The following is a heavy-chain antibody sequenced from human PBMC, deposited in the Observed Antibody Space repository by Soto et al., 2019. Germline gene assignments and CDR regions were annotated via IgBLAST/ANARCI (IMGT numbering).Heavy chain of an antibody. J-gene: IGHJ5*02. CDR3: ARGLEDYGSGSHPRLFDP. D-gene: IGHD3-10*01. Sequence: SETLSLTCAVYGGSFSGYYWSWIRQPPGKGLEWIGEINHSGSTNYNPSLKSRVTISVDTSKNQFSLKLSSVTAADTAVYYCARGLEDYGSGSHPRLFDPWGQGTLVNVSS. V-gene: IGHV4-34*01. CDR1: GGSFSGYY. CDR2: INHSGST.